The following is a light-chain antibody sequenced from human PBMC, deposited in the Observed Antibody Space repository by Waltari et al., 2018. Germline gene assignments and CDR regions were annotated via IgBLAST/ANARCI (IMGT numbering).Light chain of an antibody. CDR1: SSNIGNTA. CDR3: AAWDARLNACV. Sequence: QSVLTQPPSVSEAPGQRVPISCSVSSSNIGNTAVNLYKQLPGKAPKLLIYYADMLSSGVSDRFSGSKSGRSATLAISGLQSEDEADYYCAAWDARLNACVFGTGTKVTVL. CDR2: YAD. J-gene: IGLJ1*01. V-gene: IGLV1-36*01.